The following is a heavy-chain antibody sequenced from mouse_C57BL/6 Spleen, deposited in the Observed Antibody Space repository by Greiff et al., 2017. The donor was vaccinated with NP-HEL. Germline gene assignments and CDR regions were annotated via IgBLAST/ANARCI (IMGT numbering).Heavy chain of an antibody. CDR2: INPNYGTT. CDR1: GYSFTDYN. J-gene: IGHJ1*03. D-gene: IGHD2-1*01. V-gene: IGHV1-39*01. CDR3: ARYGNYVPYWYFDV. Sequence: EVQLQQSGPELVKPGASVKISCKASGYSFTDYNMNWVKQSNGKSLEWIGVINPNYGTTSYNQKFKGNATLTVDQSSSTAYMQLNSLTSEDSAVYYCARYGNYVPYWYFDVWGTGTTVTVSS.